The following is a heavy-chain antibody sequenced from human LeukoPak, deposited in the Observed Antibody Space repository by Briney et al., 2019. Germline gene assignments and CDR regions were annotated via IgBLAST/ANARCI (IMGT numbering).Heavy chain of an antibody. J-gene: IGHJ4*02. CDR2: INQDGSEK. D-gene: IGHD3-16*01. Sequence: PGGSLRLSCEVSGFTFSTSWMTLVRQAPRKGLEWVANINQDGSEKYYVDSLKGRFTISRDNAKNSLYLQMNSLRAEDTAVYYCARDSGHGGIFDFWGQGTLVTVSS. CDR1: GFTFSTSW. V-gene: IGHV3-7*01. CDR3: ARDSGHGGIFDF.